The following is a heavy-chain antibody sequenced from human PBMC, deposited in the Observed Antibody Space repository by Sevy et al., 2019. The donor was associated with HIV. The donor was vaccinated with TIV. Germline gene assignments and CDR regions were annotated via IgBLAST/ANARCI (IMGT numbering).Heavy chain of an antibody. CDR1: GGSISSGDYY. CDR3: ARENIVVVTAIRRHGFDI. CDR2: VYYSGSR. Sequence: SETLSLTCTVSGGSISSGDYYWSWIRQPPGKGLEWIGYVYYSGSRYYNPSLRNRITISVDTCKNQFSLNLSSVTAADTAIYYCARENIVVVTAIRRHGFDIWGQRTMVTVSS. V-gene: IGHV4-30-4*01. J-gene: IGHJ3*02. D-gene: IGHD2-21*02.